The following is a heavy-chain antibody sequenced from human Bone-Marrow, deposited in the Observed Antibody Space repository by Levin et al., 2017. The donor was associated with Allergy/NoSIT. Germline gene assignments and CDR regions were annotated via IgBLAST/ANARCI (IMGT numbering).Heavy chain of an antibody. CDR3: AGGLKSYYFDY. D-gene: IGHD4-23*01. CDR1: EYSFRNRY. J-gene: IGHJ4*02. Sequence: GASVKVSCKSSEYSFRNRYLHWVRQAPGQALEWIGWTRSFHGGTKYAQRFEDRVTISWDKSLNTLYMEMSSLRSEDTAIYYCAGGLKSYYFDYWGQGTLVTVSS. V-gene: IGHV1-45*02. CDR2: TRSFHGGT.